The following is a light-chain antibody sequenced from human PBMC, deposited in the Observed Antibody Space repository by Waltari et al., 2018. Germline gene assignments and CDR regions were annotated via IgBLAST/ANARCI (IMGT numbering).Light chain of an antibody. Sequence: TQPRSVSGSPGQSVNISCTGTSSDVGGYNYVSWYQQHPGKAPKLIIYDVSKRPSGVPDRFSGSKSGNTASLTISGLQADIEADYYCCSYAGSYTWVFGGGTKLTVL. J-gene: IGLJ3*02. CDR1: SSDVGGYNY. CDR2: DVS. CDR3: CSYAGSYTWV. V-gene: IGLV2-11*01.